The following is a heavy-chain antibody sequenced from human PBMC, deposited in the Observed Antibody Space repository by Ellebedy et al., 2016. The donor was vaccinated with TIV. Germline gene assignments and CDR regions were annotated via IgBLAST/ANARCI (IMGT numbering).Heavy chain of an antibody. J-gene: IGHJ4*02. V-gene: IGHV3-21*01. CDR2: ISSSSSYI. CDR3: ARVEIAARHYFDY. D-gene: IGHD6-6*01. Sequence: GGSLRLXXAASGFTFSSYSMNWVRQAPGKGLEWVSSISSSSSYIYYADSVKGRFTISRDNAKNSLYLQMNSLRAEDTAVYYCARVEIAARHYFDYWGQGTLVTVSS. CDR1: GFTFSSYS.